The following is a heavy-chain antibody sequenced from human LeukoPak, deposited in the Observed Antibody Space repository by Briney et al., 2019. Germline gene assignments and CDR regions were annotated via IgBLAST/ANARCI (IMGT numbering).Heavy chain of an antibody. CDR1: GGFISSYY. CDR2: IYYSGST. V-gene: IGHV4-59*01. Sequence: SETLSLTCTVSGGFISSYYWSWIRQPPGKGLEWIGYIYYSGSTNYNPSLKSRVTISVDTSKNQFSLKLSSVTAADTAVYYCARAAGYYYDSSGYYYYDYWGQGTLVTVSS. J-gene: IGHJ4*02. D-gene: IGHD3-22*01. CDR3: ARAAGYYYDSSGYYYYDY.